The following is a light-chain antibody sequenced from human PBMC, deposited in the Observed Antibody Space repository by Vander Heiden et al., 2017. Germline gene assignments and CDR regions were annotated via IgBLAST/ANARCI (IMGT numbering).Light chain of an antibody. CDR2: AAS. CDR1: QNIRNF. CDR3: QLSYSATWT. Sequence: DIRITQSPSSLSASVGDRVTITCRASQNIRNFLNWYQQSPGKPPNLLIYAASSLQSGVPSRFSGSGSGTDFTLTINNLQPEDFASYYCQLSYSATWTFGQGTTVEIK. V-gene: IGKV1-39*01. J-gene: IGKJ1*01.